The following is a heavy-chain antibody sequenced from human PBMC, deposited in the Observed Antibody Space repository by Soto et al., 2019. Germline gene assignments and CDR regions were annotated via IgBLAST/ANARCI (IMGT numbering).Heavy chain of an antibody. CDR3: AKDQNIVVVPAATWFDP. D-gene: IGHD2-2*01. CDR1: GFMFSTYA. Sequence: GGSLRLSCAASGFMFSTYAMSWVRQAPGKGLEWVSAISGSGGSTYYADSVKGRFTISRDNSKNTLYLQMNSLRAEDTAVYYCAKDQNIVVVPAATWFDPWGQGTLVTVSS. J-gene: IGHJ5*02. CDR2: ISGSGGST. V-gene: IGHV3-23*01.